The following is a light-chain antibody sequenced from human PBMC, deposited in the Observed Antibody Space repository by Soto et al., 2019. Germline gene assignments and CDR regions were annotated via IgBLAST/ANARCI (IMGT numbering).Light chain of an antibody. CDR1: QSISSNY. CDR2: GAS. CDR3: QHYGNSPLT. Sequence: EIVLTQSPATLSLSPGERATLSCSASQSISSNYLAWYQQKPGQAPRLLVYGASSRATGIPERFSGSVSETDFTLSISRLEPEDFAVYYCQHYGNSPLTFGQGTKVDI. V-gene: IGKV3-20*01. J-gene: IGKJ1*01.